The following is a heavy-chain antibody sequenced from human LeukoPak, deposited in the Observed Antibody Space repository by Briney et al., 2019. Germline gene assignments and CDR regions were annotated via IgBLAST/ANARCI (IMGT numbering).Heavy chain of an antibody. CDR2: IGSANSYI. D-gene: IGHD1-14*01. V-gene: IGHV3-21*01. J-gene: IGHJ4*02. CDR3: AGASGGNRPFDY. Sequence: TGGSLRLSCAASGFTFSSYSMNWVRQAPGKGLEWVSSIGSANSYIYYADSLKGRFTIQMNSLRAEDTAVYYCAGASGGNRPFDYWGQGTLVTVSS. CDR1: GFTFSSYS.